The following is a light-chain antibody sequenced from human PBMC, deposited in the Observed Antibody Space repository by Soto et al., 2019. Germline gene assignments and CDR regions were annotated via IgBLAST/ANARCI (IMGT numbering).Light chain of an antibody. CDR3: QQYSSSPAT. CDR1: QSVSSSY. CDR2: DAS. V-gene: IGKV3-20*01. Sequence: EIVLTQSPGTLSLSPGERATLSCRASQSVSSSYLAWYQQKPGQAPRLLIYDASSRASGVPARFSGSGSGTDFTLTISRLEPEDFAVYSCQQYSSSPATFGQGTKVDIK. J-gene: IGKJ1*01.